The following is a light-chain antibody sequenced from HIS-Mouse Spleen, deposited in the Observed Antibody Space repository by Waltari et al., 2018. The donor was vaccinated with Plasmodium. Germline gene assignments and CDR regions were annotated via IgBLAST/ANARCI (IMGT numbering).Light chain of an antibody. CDR1: ALPKKY. J-gene: IGLJ3*02. V-gene: IGLV3-10*01. CDR2: EDS. CDR3: YSTDSSGNHWV. Sequence: SYELTQPPSVSVSPGQTARITCSGDALPKKYAYWYQQKSGHAPVLVIYEDSKRPTGIPEGFSGSSSGTMATLNISGAQVEDEADYYCYSTDSSGNHWVFGGGTKLTVL.